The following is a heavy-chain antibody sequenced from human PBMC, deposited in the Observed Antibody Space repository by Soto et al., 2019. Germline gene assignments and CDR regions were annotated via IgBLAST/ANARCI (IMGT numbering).Heavy chain of an antibody. CDR3: ARGLPPGPVAGTRGDFDY. J-gene: IGHJ4*02. V-gene: IGHV4-34*01. CDR2: INHSGST. D-gene: IGHD6-19*01. CDR1: GGSFSGYY. Sequence: SETLSLTCAVYGGSFSGYYWSWIRQPPGKGLEWIGEINHSGSTNYNPSLKSRVTISVDTSKNQFSLKLSSVTAADTAVYYCARGLPPGPVAGTRGDFDYWGQGTLVTVSS.